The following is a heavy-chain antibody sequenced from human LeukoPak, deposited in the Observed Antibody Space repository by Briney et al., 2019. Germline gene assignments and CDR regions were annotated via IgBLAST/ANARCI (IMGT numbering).Heavy chain of an antibody. V-gene: IGHV5-51*01. J-gene: IGHJ3*02. CDR3: ARPSEGDYGDTGAFDI. CDR1: GYSFTSYW. D-gene: IGHD4-17*01. CDR2: IYPGDSDT. Sequence: HGESLKISCKGSGYSFTSYWIGWVRQLPGKGLEWMGIIYPGDSDTGYSPSFQGQVTISADKSVSTAYLQWSSLKASDTAMYYCARPSEGDYGDTGAFDIWGQGTMVTVSS.